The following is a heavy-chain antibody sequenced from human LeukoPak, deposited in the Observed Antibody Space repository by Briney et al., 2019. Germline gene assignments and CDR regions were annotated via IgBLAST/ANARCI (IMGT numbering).Heavy chain of an antibody. CDR1: GFTVSSNY. V-gene: IGHV3-66*02. Sequence: GGSLRLSCAASGFTVSSNYMSWVRQAPGKGLEWVSVIYSGGSTYYADSVKGRFTISRDNSKNTLYLQMNSLRAEDTAVYYCAKDYYYDSSGGSGAFDIWGQGTTVTVSS. J-gene: IGHJ3*02. CDR3: AKDYYYDSSGGSGAFDI. D-gene: IGHD3-22*01. CDR2: IYSGGST.